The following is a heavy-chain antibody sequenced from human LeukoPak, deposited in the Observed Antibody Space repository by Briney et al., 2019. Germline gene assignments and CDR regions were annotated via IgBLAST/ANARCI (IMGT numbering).Heavy chain of an antibody. J-gene: IGHJ5*02. D-gene: IGHD2-2*01. CDR3: AIGYCSSTSCYASWFDP. Sequence: SETLSLTCAVYGGSFSGYYWSWIRQPPGKGLEWIGEINHSGSTNYNPSLKSRVTISVDTSKNQFSLKLSSVTAADTAVYYCAIGYCSSTSCYASWFDPWGQGTLVTVSS. CDR2: INHSGST. CDR1: GGSFSGYY. V-gene: IGHV4-34*01.